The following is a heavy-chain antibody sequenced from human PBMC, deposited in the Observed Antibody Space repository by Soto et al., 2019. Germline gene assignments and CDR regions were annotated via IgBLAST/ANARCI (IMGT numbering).Heavy chain of an antibody. Sequence: PSETLSLTCAVYGGSFSGYYWSWIRQPPGKGLEWIGEINHSGSTNYNPSLKSRVTISVDTSKNQFSLKLGSVTAADTAVYYCARALSEWSGYYNNWFDPWGQGTLVTVSS. J-gene: IGHJ5*02. CDR3: ARALSEWSGYYNNWFDP. D-gene: IGHD3-3*01. V-gene: IGHV4-34*01. CDR2: INHSGST. CDR1: GGSFSGYY.